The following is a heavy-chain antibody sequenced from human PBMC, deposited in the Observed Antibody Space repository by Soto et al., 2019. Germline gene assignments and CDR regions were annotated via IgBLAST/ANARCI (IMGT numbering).Heavy chain of an antibody. V-gene: IGHV3-74*01. CDR3: ARVPTGGYDWN. CDR1: GFTFTTYW. J-gene: IGHJ4*02. CDR2: INSDGTTT. D-gene: IGHD5-12*01. Sequence: GGCLRLSCAASGFTFTTYWMHWVRQAPGKGLMWVSRINSDGTTTNYADSVKGRFTISRDNAKNTVYLQMDSLRPEDTAVYYCARVPTGGYDWNWGQGTLVTVSS.